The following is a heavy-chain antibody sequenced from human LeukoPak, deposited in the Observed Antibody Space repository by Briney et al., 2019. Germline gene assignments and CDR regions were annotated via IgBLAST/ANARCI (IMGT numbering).Heavy chain of an antibody. CDR3: AKTYYDILTGHHLDY. CDR2: ILYDGSNK. V-gene: IGHV3-30*02. J-gene: IGHJ4*02. D-gene: IGHD3-9*01. CDR1: GFTFSNYG. Sequence: PGGSLRLSCAASGFTFSNYGMHWVRQAPGRGLEWVAFILYDGSNKYYADSVKGRFTISRDNSKNTLYLEMNSLRAEDTAVYYCAKTYYDILTGHHLDYWGQGTLVTVSS.